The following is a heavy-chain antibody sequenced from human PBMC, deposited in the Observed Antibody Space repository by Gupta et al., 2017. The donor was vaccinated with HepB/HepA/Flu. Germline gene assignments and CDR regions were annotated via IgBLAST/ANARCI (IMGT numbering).Heavy chain of an antibody. Sequence: QVQLVQSGGEVRKPGASVTVSCKPSGYTFTSNTIIWVRQAPGKGLEWMGWINADDGNTNYAQKFEGRVTLTTDTSTSTAYMELRGLRSVDTAVYFCARNIPSDSAMAYYYYYYMDVWGKGTTVIVSS. CDR3: ARNIPSDSAMAYYYYYYMDV. CDR1: GYTFTSNT. V-gene: IGHV1-18*04. J-gene: IGHJ6*03. D-gene: IGHD5-18*01. CDR2: INADDGNT.